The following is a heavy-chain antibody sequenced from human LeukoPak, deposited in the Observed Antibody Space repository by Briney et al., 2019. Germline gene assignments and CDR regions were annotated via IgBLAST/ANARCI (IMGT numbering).Heavy chain of an antibody. CDR2: ITASSTTI. CDR3: AKDLAL. D-gene: IGHD3-3*02. CDR1: GFSFSNYE. Sequence: GGSLRLSCAASGFSFSNYEMNWVRQAPGKGLEWISYITASSTTIYYADSVKGRFTISRDNAKNSLYLQMNSLRAEDTALYYCAKDLALWGQGTMVTVSS. V-gene: IGHV3-48*03. J-gene: IGHJ3*01.